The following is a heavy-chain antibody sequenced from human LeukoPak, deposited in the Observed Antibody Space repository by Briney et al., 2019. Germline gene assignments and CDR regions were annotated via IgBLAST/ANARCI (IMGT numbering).Heavy chain of an antibody. V-gene: IGHV4-61*01. Sequence: SETLSLTCTVSGGSVSSGSYYWSWIRQPPGKGLEWIGYIYYSGSAKYNPSLKSRVTISVDTSKNQFSLKLSSVTAADTAVYYCARRSGNYFDYWGQGTLVTVSS. CDR3: ARRSGNYFDY. CDR2: IYYSGSA. D-gene: IGHD1-26*01. CDR1: GGSVSSGSYY. J-gene: IGHJ4*02.